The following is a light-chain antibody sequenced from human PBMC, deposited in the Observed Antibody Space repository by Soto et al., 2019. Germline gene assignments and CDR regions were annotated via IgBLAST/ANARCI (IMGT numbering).Light chain of an antibody. CDR1: TSNIGASYD. CDR3: QSYESSLSEV. V-gene: IGLV1-40*01. J-gene: IGLJ2*01. Sequence: QSVLTQAPSVSGAPGERGTLSCTGSTSNIGASYDVHWYLQLPGTAPKLLVYGNTNRPYGVPDRFSGSKSGTSASLAITGLQDEDEAEYYCQSYESSLSEVFGGGTKVTVL. CDR2: GNT.